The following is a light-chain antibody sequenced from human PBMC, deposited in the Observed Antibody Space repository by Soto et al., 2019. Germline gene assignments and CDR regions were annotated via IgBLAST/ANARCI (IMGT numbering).Light chain of an antibody. CDR3: QQYNNWPPNT. CDR1: QSVSSN. J-gene: IGKJ2*01. Sequence: EIVMTQSPATLSVSPGERATLSCRASQSVSSNLAWYQQKPGQAPRLLIYGASTRATGIPARFSRSGSGTEFTLTISSLQSEDFAVYYGQQYNNWPPNTFGQGTKLEIK. CDR2: GAS. V-gene: IGKV3-15*01.